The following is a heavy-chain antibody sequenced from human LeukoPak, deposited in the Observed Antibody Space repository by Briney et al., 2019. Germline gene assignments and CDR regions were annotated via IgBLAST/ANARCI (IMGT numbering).Heavy chain of an antibody. Sequence: GGSLRLSCAASGFTFSSYAMSWVRQAPGKGLEWVSAISGSGGSTYYADSVKGRFTISRDNSKNTLYLQMNSLRAEDTAVYYCAKDGCSGGSCQTIYYYYGMDVWGKGTTVTVSS. D-gene: IGHD2-15*01. V-gene: IGHV3-23*01. CDR2: ISGSGGST. CDR1: GFTFSSYA. J-gene: IGHJ6*04. CDR3: AKDGCSGGSCQTIYYYYGMDV.